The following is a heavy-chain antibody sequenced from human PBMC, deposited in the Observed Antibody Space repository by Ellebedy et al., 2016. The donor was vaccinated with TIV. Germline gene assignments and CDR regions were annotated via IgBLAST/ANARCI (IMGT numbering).Heavy chain of an antibody. CDR2: ISSTSGRI. CDR3: ARAAQQLAVDAFDI. D-gene: IGHD6-13*01. V-gene: IGHV3-48*02. Sequence: PGGSLRLSCEASGFTFSTYSMNRVRQAPGKGLEWVSYISSTSGRIYYGDSVKGRFTISRDNAKNSLYLQMDSLRDEDTAVYYCARAAQQLAVDAFDIWGQGTMVTVSS. J-gene: IGHJ3*02. CDR1: GFTFSTYS.